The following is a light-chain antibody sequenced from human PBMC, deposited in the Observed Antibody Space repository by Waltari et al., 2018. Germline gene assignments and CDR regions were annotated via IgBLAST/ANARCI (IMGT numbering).Light chain of an antibody. V-gene: IGKV1-5*01. J-gene: IGKJ1*01. Sequence: DIQMTQSPSTLSASIGGRVTINCRASESLGSELAWYQQRPGKAPNSLIYDASSLQPGVPSRFSGSGSGTEFTLTINNLQPDDFVTYFCQQYRTYPWTFGQETKV. CDR2: DAS. CDR1: ESLGSE. CDR3: QQYRTYPWT.